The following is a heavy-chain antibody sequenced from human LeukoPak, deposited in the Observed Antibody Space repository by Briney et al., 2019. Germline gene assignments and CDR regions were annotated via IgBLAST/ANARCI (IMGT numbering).Heavy chain of an antibody. CDR2: ISAYNGNT. D-gene: IGHD6-19*01. CDR3: ARYSSGWYDAFDI. CDR1: GYTFTGYY. J-gene: IGHJ3*02. Sequence: ASVKVSCKASGYTFTGYYMHWVRQAPGQGLEWMGWISAYNGNTNYAQKLQGRVTMTTDTSTSTAYMELRSLRSDDTAVYYCARYSSGWYDAFDIWGQGTMVTVSS. V-gene: IGHV1-18*04.